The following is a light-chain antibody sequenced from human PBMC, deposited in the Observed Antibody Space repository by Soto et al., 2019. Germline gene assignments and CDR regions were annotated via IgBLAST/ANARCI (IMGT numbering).Light chain of an antibody. CDR2: AAS. Sequence: DIQMTQSPSSLSASVGDRVSITCRASQGISSWVAWYQQKPGKGPKSLIFAASSLQSGVSSRFSASGSGTDFSLTINSMQPEDSATYYCQQYPTYPLSIGGGTKVEIK. V-gene: IGKV1D-16*01. CDR3: QQYPTYPLS. CDR1: QGISSW. J-gene: IGKJ4*01.